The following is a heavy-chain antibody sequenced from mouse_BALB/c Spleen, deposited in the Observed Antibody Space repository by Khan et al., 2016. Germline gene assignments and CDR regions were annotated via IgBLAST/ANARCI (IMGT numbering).Heavy chain of an antibody. D-gene: IGHD1-1*01. CDR3: AGYYDGGAPWFAY. Sequence: EVQLQESGPDLVKPSQSLSLTCTVTGFSITSDYSWHWIRQFPGNKLEWMGYIHYSGSTNYNPSLKSRISITRDTSKNQFFLQLNSVTTEDTATFYCAGYYDGGAPWFAYWGQGTLVTVSA. V-gene: IGHV3-1*02. CDR2: IHYSGST. J-gene: IGHJ3*01. CDR1: GFSITSDYS.